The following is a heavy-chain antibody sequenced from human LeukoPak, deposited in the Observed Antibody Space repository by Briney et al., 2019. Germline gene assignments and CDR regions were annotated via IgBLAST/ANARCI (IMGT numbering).Heavy chain of an antibody. J-gene: IGHJ5*02. V-gene: IGHV4-30-4*08. CDR2: IYSSGIT. D-gene: IGHD6-13*01. CDR1: GGSISSDDYY. CDR3: ARAVAGTSGFDP. Sequence: SETLSLTCTVSGGSISSDDYYWNWIRQPPGKGLEWIGYIYSSGITYYNPSLKSRVTISVETSKSQFSLKLNSVTGADTAVYYCARAVAGTSGFDPWGQGTLVTVSS.